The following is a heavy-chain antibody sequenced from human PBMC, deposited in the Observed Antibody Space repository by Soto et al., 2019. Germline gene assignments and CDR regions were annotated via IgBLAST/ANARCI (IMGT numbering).Heavy chain of an antibody. D-gene: IGHD4-17*01. CDR2: IYYSGST. Sequence: SETLSLTCTVSGGSISSSSYYWGWIRQPPGKGLEWIGSIYYSGSTYYNPSLKSRVTISVDTSKNQFSLKLSSVTAADTAVYYCARPTTVTTRVDYWGQGTLVTVSS. V-gene: IGHV4-39*01. CDR1: GGSISSSSYY. J-gene: IGHJ4*02. CDR3: ARPTTVTTRVDY.